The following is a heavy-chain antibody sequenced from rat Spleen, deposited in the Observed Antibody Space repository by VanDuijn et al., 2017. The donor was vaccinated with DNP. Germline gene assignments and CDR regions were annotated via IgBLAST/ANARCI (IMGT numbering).Heavy chain of an antibody. J-gene: IGHJ2*01. V-gene: IGHV5-31*01. Sequence: EVQLVESGGDLVQPGRSLKLSCVASGFTFNNYWMTWFRQVPGKGLEWVASITSSGGSTYYPDSVKGRFTISRDNAKNTLYLQMNSLRSEDTATYYCARWFNSGYYFDYWGQGVMVTVSS. D-gene: IGHD4-3*01. CDR2: ITSSGGST. CDR3: ARWFNSGYYFDY. CDR1: GFTFNNYW.